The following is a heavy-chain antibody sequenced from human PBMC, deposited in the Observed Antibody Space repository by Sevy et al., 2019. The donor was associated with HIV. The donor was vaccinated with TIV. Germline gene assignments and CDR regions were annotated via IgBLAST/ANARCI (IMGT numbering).Heavy chain of an antibody. V-gene: IGHV4-34*01. CDR2: INHSGST. J-gene: IGHJ4*02. D-gene: IGHD3-22*01. CDR1: GGSFSGYY. CDR3: ARGHRYDDSSGYYGY. Sequence: SETLSLTCAVYGGSFSGYYWSWIRQPPGKGLEWIGEINHSGSTNYNPSLKSRVTISVDTSKNQFSLKLSSVTAADTAVYYCARGHRYDDSSGYYGYWGQGTLVTVSS.